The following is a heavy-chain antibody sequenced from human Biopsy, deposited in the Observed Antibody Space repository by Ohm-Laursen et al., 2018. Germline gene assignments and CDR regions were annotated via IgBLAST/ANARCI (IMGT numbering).Heavy chain of an antibody. D-gene: IGHD3-10*01. V-gene: IGHV3-73*01. Sequence: SLRLSCAAAGFTFSASAVHWVRQASGKGLEWVGRIRSKAKSYATAYAASVTGRFTISRDDSKNTTYLQMNSLKPEDTAVYYCTLEGAGFDNWGQGTLVTVSS. J-gene: IGHJ4*02. CDR3: TLEGAGFDN. CDR2: IRSKAKSYAT. CDR1: GFTFSASA.